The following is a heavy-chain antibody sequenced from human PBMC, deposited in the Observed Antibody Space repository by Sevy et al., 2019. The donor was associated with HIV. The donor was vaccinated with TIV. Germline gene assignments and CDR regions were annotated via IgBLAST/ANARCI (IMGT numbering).Heavy chain of an antibody. V-gene: IGHV3-7*01. J-gene: IGHJ4*02. D-gene: IGHD3-22*01. Sequence: GGSLRLSCAASGFTFSSYWMSWVRQAPGKGLEWVANIKQDGSEKYYVDSVKGRFTISRDNAKNSLYLQMNSLRAEDTAVYYYASLYYYDSSGYHWGQGTLVTVSS. CDR1: GFTFSSYW. CDR2: IKQDGSEK. CDR3: ASLYYYDSSGYH.